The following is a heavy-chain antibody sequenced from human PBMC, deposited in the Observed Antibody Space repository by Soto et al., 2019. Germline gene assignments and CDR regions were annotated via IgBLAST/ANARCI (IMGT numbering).Heavy chain of an antibody. CDR2: ISGAGTRT. D-gene: IGHD2-21*01. J-gene: IGHJ4*02. Sequence: PGGSLRLSCAASGFTFSSYWMHWVRQGPGKGLVWVSRISGAGTRTNYADSVRGRFTVSRDNAKNTLYLQINSLTAEDTAVYYCARGTLTSIDMVDYWGQGTLVTV. V-gene: IGHV3-74*01. CDR1: GFTFSSYW. CDR3: ARGTLTSIDMVDY.